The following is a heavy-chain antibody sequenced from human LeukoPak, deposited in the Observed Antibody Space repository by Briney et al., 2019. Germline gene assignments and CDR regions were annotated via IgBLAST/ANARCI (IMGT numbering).Heavy chain of an antibody. CDR3: ARTYCSGGTCYLGDAFDI. D-gene: IGHD2-15*01. CDR1: GISFSNYT. J-gene: IGHJ3*02. Sequence: GGSLRLSCAASGISFSNYTMNWVRQAPGKGLEWISYISSASRTIYYADPVQGRFTISRDNAKNSLYLQMNSLRIEDTAVYYCARTYCSGGTCYLGDAFDIWGQGTMVTVSS. CDR2: ISSASRTI. V-gene: IGHV3-48*04.